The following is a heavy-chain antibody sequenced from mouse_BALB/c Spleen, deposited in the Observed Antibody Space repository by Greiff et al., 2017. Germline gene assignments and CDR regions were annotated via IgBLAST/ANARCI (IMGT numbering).Heavy chain of an antibody. D-gene: IGHD1-1*01. CDR3: ARSILRFYFDY. V-gene: IGHV3-2*02. Sequence: EVKLMESGPGLVKPSQSLSLTCTVTGYSITSDYAWNWIRQFPGNKLEWMGYISYSGSTSYNPSLKSRISITRDTSKNQFFLQLNSVTTEDTATYYCARSILRFYFDYWGQGTTLTVSS. J-gene: IGHJ2*01. CDR2: ISYSGST. CDR1: GYSITSDYA.